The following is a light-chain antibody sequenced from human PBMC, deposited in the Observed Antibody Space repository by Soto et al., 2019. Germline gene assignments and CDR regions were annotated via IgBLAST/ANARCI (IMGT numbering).Light chain of an antibody. CDR1: SSDVGGYNY. CDR2: EVN. V-gene: IGLV2-8*01. CDR3: SSYAGNNVLV. J-gene: IGLJ2*01. Sequence: QSALTQPPSASGSPGQSVTIPCTGTSSDVGGYNYVSWYQQHPGKAPRLMIYEVNKRPSGVPYRFSGSKSGNTPSLTVSGLQADDEAVYYCSSYAGNNVLVFGGGTKVTVL.